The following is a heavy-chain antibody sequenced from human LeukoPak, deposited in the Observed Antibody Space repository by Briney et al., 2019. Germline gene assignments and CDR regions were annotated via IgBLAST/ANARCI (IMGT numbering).Heavy chain of an antibody. J-gene: IGHJ4*02. D-gene: IGHD5-24*01. CDR1: GYSISSGYY. CDR3: AREGNGLVHVERWLQLPSDFDF. CDR2: IYHSGST. Sequence: PSETLSLTCTVSGYSISSGYYWGWIRQPPGKGLEWIGSIYHSGSTYYNPSLKGRVAISVDTSKNQFSLILSSVTAADTAVYYCAREGNGLVHVERWLQLPSDFDFWGQGTLVTVSS. V-gene: IGHV4-38-2*02.